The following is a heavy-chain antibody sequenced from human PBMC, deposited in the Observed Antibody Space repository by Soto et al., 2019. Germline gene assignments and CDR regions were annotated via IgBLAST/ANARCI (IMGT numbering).Heavy chain of an antibody. CDR2: ISHSGNT. D-gene: IGHD2-15*01. J-gene: IGHJ4*02. CDR1: GGSIRNVY. Sequence: SETLSLTCTVSGGSIRNVYWSWIRQPPGKGLEWIGFISHSGNTKYNPSLKSRVTISVDTSKNQFSLSLNSVTAADTAIYFCARAHAPTLPFDYWGQGTLVTVSS. CDR3: ARAHAPTLPFDY. V-gene: IGHV4-59*01.